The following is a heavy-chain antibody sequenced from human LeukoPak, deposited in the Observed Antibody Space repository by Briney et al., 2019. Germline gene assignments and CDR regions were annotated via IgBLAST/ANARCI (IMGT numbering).Heavy chain of an antibody. J-gene: IGHJ6*02. Sequence: APVKVSCKVSGYTLTELSMHWVRQAPGKGLEWMGGFDPEDGETIYAQKFQGRVTMTEDTSTDTAYMELSSLRSEDTAVYYCATVGGSGRTYYYGMDVWGQGTTVTVSS. CDR2: FDPEDGET. V-gene: IGHV1-24*01. CDR1: GYTLTELS. CDR3: ATVGGSGRTYYYGMDV. D-gene: IGHD3-10*01.